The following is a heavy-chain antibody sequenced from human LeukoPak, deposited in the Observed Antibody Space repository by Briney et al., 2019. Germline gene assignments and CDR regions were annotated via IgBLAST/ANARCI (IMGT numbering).Heavy chain of an antibody. D-gene: IGHD1-26*01. CDR2: IYYSGST. CDR3: ARGWEPDYFDY. J-gene: IGHJ4*02. V-gene: IGHV4-59*01. CDR1: GGSISSYY. Sequence: SETLSLTCTVSGGSISSYYWNWLRHPAGKGLEWIGYIYYSGSTNYNPSLKSRVTISVDTSKNQFSLELSSVTAADTAVYYCARGWEPDYFDYWGQGTLVTVSS.